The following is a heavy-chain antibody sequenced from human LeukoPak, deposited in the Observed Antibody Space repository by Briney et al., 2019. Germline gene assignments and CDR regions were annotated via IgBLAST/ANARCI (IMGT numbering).Heavy chain of an antibody. Sequence: GESLKISCKGSGYSFTSYWIGWVRQMPGKGLEWMGIIYPGDTDTRYSPSFQGQVTISADKPISTAYLQWSSLKASDTAMYYCARHNRASYYDFWSGYYYYYGMDVWGQGTTVTVSS. CDR3: ARHNRASYYDFWSGYYYYYGMDV. CDR2: IYPGDTDT. V-gene: IGHV5-51*01. J-gene: IGHJ6*02. CDR1: GYSFTSYW. D-gene: IGHD3-3*01.